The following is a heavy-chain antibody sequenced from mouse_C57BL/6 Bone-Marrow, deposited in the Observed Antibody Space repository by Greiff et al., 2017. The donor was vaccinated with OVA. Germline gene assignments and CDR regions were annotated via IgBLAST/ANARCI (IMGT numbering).Heavy chain of an antibody. CDR2: IYPGDGDT. J-gene: IGHJ4*01. CDR3: ERLYYGYVEDAMDY. CDR1: GYAFSSSW. Sequence: QVQLKQSGPELVKPGASVKISCKASGYAFSSSWMNWVKQRPGKGLEWIGRIYPGDGDTNYNGKFKGKATLTADKSSSTAYMQHSSLTSQDSAVSSGERLYYGYVEDAMDYWGQGTSVTVSS. D-gene: IGHD2-2*01. V-gene: IGHV1-82*01.